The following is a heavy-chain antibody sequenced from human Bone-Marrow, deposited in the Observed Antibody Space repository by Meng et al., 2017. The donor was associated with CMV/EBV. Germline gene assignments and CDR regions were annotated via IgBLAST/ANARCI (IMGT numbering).Heavy chain of an antibody. CDR3: ARGGIYYGSGSYNWFDP. J-gene: IGHJ5*02. CDR2: ISSSGSTI. D-gene: IGHD3-10*01. Sequence: GESLKISCAASGFTFSDYYMSWIRQAPGKGLEWVSYISSSGSTIHYADSVKGRFTISRDNAKNSLYLQMNSLRAEDTAVYYCARGGIYYGSGSYNWFDPWGQGTLVTVSS. CDR1: GFTFSDYY. V-gene: IGHV3-11*01.